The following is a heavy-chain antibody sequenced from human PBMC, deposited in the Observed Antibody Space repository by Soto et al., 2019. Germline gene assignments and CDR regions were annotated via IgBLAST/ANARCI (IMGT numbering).Heavy chain of an antibody. CDR2: IKQDGSEK. CDR3: ARGEIVAAAGSWYYGMDV. CDR1: GFTFSSYW. V-gene: IGHV3-7*01. Sequence: GESLKISCAASGFTFSSYWMSWVRQAPGKGLEWVANIKQDGSEKYYVDSVKGRFTISRDNAKNSLYLQMNSLRAEDTAVYYCARGEIVAAAGSWYYGMDVWGQGTTVTVSS. D-gene: IGHD5-12*01. J-gene: IGHJ6*02.